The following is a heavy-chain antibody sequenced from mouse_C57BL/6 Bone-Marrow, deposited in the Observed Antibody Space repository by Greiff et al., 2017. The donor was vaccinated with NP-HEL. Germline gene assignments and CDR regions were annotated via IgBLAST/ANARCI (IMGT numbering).Heavy chain of an antibody. CDR3: ARSSVLSTLMDY. CDR2: INPYNGGT. Sequence: EVQLQQSGPVLVKPGASVKMSCKASGYTFTDYYMNWVKQSHGKSLEWIGVINPYNGGTSYNQKLKGKATLTVDKSSSTAFMQLNSLPSEDSAVYYCARSSVLSTLMDYWGQGTSVTVSS. J-gene: IGHJ4*01. CDR1: GYTFTDYY. V-gene: IGHV1-19*01. D-gene: IGHD5-1*01.